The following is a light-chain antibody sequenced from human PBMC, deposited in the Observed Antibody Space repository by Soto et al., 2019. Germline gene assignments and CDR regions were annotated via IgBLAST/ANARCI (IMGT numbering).Light chain of an antibody. CDR1: QSIDSW. J-gene: IGKJ4*01. CDR2: KAS. CDR3: QYLNSFPLS. Sequence: DLPMTQAPSTRPASLVDKITITFRASQSIDSWLAWYQQRPGKPPNLLIYKASTLASGVPSSFIGSGSGTDFSLTISSLQPEDVATYYCQYLNSFPLSFGGGTKVDTK. V-gene: IGKV1-5*03.